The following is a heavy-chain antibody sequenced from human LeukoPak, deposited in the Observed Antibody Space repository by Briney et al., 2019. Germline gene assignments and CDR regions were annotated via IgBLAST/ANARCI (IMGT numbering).Heavy chain of an antibody. D-gene: IGHD3-10*01. J-gene: IGHJ5*02. CDR1: GFTFTNYA. CDR2: ISGSGGNT. V-gene: IGHV3-23*01. CDR3: ARISTYGSGSYHAFDP. Sequence: GGSLRLSCAASGFTFTNYAMTWVRQAPGKGLEWVSAISGSGGNTYYADSVKGRFTISRDNSKNTLFLQMNSLRAEDTAVYYCARISTYGSGSYHAFDPWGQGTLVTVSS.